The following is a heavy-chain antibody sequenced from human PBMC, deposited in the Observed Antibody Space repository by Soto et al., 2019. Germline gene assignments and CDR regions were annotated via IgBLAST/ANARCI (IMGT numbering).Heavy chain of an antibody. CDR1: GFTVSSNY. D-gene: IGHD3-10*01. Sequence: EVQLVESGGGLVQPGGSLRLSCAASGFTVSSNYMSWVRQAPGKGLEWVSVIYSGGSTYYADSVKGRFTISRDNSKNTLYLQMNSLRAEDTAVYYCARGGNVYAVGWYFDLWGRGTLVTVSS. J-gene: IGHJ2*01. V-gene: IGHV3-66*01. CDR2: IYSGGST. CDR3: ARGGNVYAVGWYFDL.